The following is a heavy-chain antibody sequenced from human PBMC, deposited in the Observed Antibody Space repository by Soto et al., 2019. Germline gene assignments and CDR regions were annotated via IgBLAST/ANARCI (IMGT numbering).Heavy chain of an antibody. Sequence: PGGSLRLSCAASGFTFSSYAMSWVRQAPGKGLEWVSAISGSGGSTYYADSVKGRFTISRDNSKNTLYLQMNSLRAEDTAVYYCAKDPPSRYYDFWSGPSLDYWGQGTLVTVSS. CDR3: AKDPPSRYYDFWSGPSLDY. D-gene: IGHD3-3*01. V-gene: IGHV3-23*01. CDR1: GFTFSSYA. CDR2: ISGSGGST. J-gene: IGHJ4*02.